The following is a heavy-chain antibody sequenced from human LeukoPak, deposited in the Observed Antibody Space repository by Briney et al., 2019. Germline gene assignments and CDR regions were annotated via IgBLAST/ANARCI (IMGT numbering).Heavy chain of an antibody. CDR3: AGGIYQLLWRDYYYGMDV. Sequence: SETLSLTCTVPGGSISSYYWSWIRQPPGKGLEWIGYIYYSGSTNYNPSLKSRVTISVDTSKNQFSLKLSSVTAADTAVYYCAGGIYQLLWRDYYYGMDVWGQGTTVTVSS. CDR1: GGSISSYY. CDR2: IYYSGST. D-gene: IGHD2-2*01. V-gene: IGHV4-59*01. J-gene: IGHJ6*02.